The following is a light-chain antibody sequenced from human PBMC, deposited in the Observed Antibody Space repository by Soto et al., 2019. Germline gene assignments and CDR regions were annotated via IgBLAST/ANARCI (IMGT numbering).Light chain of an antibody. CDR3: CSYAGSSTPLI. J-gene: IGLJ1*01. CDR1: SSDVGSYNL. V-gene: IGLV2-23*02. CDR2: EVS. Sequence: QSVLTQPASVSGSPGQSITISCTGTSSDVGSYNLVSWYQQHPGKAPKLMIYEVSKRPSGVSNRLSGSKSGNTASLTISELQAEDEADYYCCSYAGSSTPLIFGTGTKVTVL.